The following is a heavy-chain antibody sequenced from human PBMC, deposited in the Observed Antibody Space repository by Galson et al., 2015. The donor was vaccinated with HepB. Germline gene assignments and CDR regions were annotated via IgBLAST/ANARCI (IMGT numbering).Heavy chain of an antibody. CDR1: GFTFSSYW. Sequence: SLRLSCAASGFTFSSYWMSWVRQAPGKGLEWVANIKQDGSEKYYVDSVKGRFTISRDNAKNSLYLQMNSLRAEDTAVYYCARAVGVVILPTAFDIWGQGTMVTVSS. J-gene: IGHJ3*02. CDR2: IKQDGSEK. CDR3: ARAVGVVILPTAFDI. D-gene: IGHD3-3*01. V-gene: IGHV3-7*03.